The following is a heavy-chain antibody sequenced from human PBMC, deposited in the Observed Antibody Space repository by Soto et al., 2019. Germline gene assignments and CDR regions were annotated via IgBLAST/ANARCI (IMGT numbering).Heavy chain of an antibody. CDR1: GFTFSSYW. CDR2: IKQDGSEK. V-gene: IGHV3-7*01. Sequence: GGSLRLSCAASGFTFSSYWMSWVRQAPGKGLEWVANIKQDGSEKYYVDSVKGRFTISRDNAKKSLYLQMNSLRAEDTAVYYCVRAAIRDYDILTGYWGQGTLVTVSS. J-gene: IGHJ4*02. D-gene: IGHD3-9*01. CDR3: VRAAIRDYDILTGY.